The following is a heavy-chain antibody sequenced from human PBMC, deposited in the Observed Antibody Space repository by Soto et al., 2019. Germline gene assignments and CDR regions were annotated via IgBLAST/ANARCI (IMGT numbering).Heavy chain of an antibody. CDR3: ARDRGNWNYGVYYYYGMDV. Sequence: GASVKVSFKASGYTFTSYYMHWVRQAPGQGLEWMGIINPSGGSTSYAQKFQGRVTMTRDTSTSTVYMELSSLRSEDTAVYYCARDRGNWNYGVYYYYGMDVWGQGTTVTVSS. CDR2: INPSGGST. D-gene: IGHD1-7*01. V-gene: IGHV1-46*01. CDR1: GYTFTSYY. J-gene: IGHJ6*02.